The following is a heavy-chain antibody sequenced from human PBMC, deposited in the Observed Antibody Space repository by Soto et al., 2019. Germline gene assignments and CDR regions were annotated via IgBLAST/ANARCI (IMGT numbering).Heavy chain of an antibody. Sequence: GGSLRLSCAASGFTINGYSLNWVRQAPGKGLEWVSCITSGSSTIYYADPVKGRFTISRDNARNSLYLQMHSLGAEDTAVYYCAREFLSGLYKDQYYIDVWGRGTTVTVSS. D-gene: IGHD1-26*01. CDR3: AREFLSGLYKDQYYIDV. CDR1: GFTINGYS. V-gene: IGHV3-48*01. J-gene: IGHJ6*03. CDR2: ITSGSSTI.